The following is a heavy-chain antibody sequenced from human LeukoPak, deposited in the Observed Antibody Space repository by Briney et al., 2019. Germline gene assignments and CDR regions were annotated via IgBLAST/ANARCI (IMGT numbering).Heavy chain of an antibody. D-gene: IGHD6-13*01. CDR2: ISASSSHI. Sequence: GGSLRLSCVTSGFTFSSYSMNWVRQAPGKGLEWVSCISASSSHIYYADSVKGRFTISRDNAKNTLYLQMNSLRAEDTGVYYCARDVTVSSWSDGMDVWGQGTTVTVSS. V-gene: IGHV3-21*01. CDR1: GFTFSSYS. CDR3: ARDVTVSSWSDGMDV. J-gene: IGHJ6*02.